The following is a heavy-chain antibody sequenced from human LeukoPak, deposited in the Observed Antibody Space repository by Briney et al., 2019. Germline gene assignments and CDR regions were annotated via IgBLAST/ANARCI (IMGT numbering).Heavy chain of an antibody. J-gene: IGHJ4*02. CDR2: IYSGGDT. CDR3: ARRGYNYEFDY. Sequence: PGGSLRLSCAASGFTVSNNYMNWVRQAPGKGLEWVSLIYSGGDTHYADSVKGRFTISRDSSKNTLFLQMNSLRAEDTAVYYCARRGYNYEFDYWGQGTLVTVSS. D-gene: IGHD5-18*01. CDR1: GFTVSNNY. V-gene: IGHV3-66*04.